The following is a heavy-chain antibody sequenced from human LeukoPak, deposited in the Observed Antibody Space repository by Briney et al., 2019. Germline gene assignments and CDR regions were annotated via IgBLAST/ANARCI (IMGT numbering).Heavy chain of an antibody. V-gene: IGHV3-74*01. CDR3: TRGPPDGSGNYYPGDF. J-gene: IGHJ4*02. CDR2: ISSDGTNT. D-gene: IGHD3-10*01. Sequence: GGSLRLSCAASGFTFSSHWMHWVRQAPGKGLVWVSRISSDGTNTNYADSAKGRFTISRDNAKNTLYLQTNSLRVEDTAVYYCTRGPPDGSGNYYPGDFWGQGTLVTVSS. CDR1: GFTFSSHW.